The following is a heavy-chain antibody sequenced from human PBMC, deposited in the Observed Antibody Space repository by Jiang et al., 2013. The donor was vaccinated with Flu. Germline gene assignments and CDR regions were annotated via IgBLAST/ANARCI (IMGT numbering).Heavy chain of an antibody. CDR3: ARVGRYSGFEVIFFDY. Sequence: PGLVKPSETLSLTCTVSGASITNNDFFWGWIRQPPGEALEWIGTVYHTGNSYYSPSLKSRVTISVDTSNNQFSLKLNSVTAADTAVYYCARVGRYSGFEVIFFDYWGQGTLVTVSS. CDR1: GASITNNDFF. CDR2: VYHTGNS. J-gene: IGHJ4*02. D-gene: IGHD5-12*01. V-gene: IGHV4-39*07.